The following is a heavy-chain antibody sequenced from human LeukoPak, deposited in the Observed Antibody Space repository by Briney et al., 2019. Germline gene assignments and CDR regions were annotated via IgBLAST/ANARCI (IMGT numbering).Heavy chain of an antibody. CDR3: ATGIGKIQLPKFDY. J-gene: IGHJ4*02. CDR2: FDPADGET. D-gene: IGHD5-18*01. Sequence: ASVKVSCKVSGYTLTELSMHWVRQAPGKGLEWVVGFDPADGETIYAQKFQGRVTMTEDTSTDTAYMELSGLRSEDTAVYYCATGIGKIQLPKFDYWGQGTLVTVSS. CDR1: GYTLTELS. V-gene: IGHV1-24*01.